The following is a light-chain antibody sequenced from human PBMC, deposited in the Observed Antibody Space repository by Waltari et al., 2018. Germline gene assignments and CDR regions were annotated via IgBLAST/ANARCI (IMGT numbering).Light chain of an antibody. Sequence: EIVLTQSPATLFLSPGERATLFCRASQSVSSNLAWYQQKPGQAPRLLVYDASNRATGVPARFSGSGSGTDFTLIISSLEPEDFAVYYCQHRHNWPLAFGGGTKVEIK. CDR2: DAS. CDR1: QSVSSN. J-gene: IGKJ4*01. V-gene: IGKV3-11*01. CDR3: QHRHNWPLA.